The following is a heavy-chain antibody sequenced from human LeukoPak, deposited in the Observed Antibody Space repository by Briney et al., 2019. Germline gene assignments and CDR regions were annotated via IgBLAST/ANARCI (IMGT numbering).Heavy chain of an antibody. CDR1: GYTFTSYD. Sequence: GASVKVSCKASGYTFTSYDINWVRQATGQGLEWMGWMNPNSGNTDYAQKLQGRVTMTTDTSTSTAYMELRSLRSDDTVVYYCARTPYYYDSSGPSSTDYYYGMDVWGQGTTVTVSS. D-gene: IGHD3-22*01. CDR3: ARTPYYYDSSGPSSTDYYYGMDV. CDR2: MNPNSGNT. V-gene: IGHV1-8*01. J-gene: IGHJ6*02.